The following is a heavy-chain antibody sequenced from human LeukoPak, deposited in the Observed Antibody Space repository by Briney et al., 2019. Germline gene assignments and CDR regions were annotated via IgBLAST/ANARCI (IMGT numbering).Heavy chain of an antibody. D-gene: IGHD1-1*01. CDR1: GFPFSSYS. V-gene: IGHV3-21*01. CDR3: ARCTTGKTFGSLREIKKSREIDY. CDR2: ISSSSRYI. Sequence: GGPLRLSCAASGFPFSSYSMNWVRQAPGKGLEGVSSISSSSRYINYGDSVRALFPIPRDNAKNSLFPKMDSLRGEDTAVYYCARCTTGKTFGSLREIKKSREIDYWGQGTLVTVSS. J-gene: IGHJ4*02.